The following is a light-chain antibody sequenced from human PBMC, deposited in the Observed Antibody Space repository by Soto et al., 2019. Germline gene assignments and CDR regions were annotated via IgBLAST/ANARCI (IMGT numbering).Light chain of an antibody. CDR1: QIVLYSNNKNY. Sequence: DIVMTQSRDPLAVHLGERDKNNCKSSQIVLYSNNKNYFAWYQQKPGQPPKLLIYWASTRESGVPDRFSGSGSGTDFTLTISSLQAEDVAIYYCQQYYTTPLTFGGGTKVDIK. V-gene: IGKV4-1*01. CDR3: QQYYTTPLT. J-gene: IGKJ4*01. CDR2: WAS.